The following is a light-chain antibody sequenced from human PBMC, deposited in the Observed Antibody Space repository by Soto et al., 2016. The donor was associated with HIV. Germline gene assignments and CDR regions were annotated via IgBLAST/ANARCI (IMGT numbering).Light chain of an antibody. J-gene: IGKJ4*01. V-gene: IGKV1-27*01. CDR3: QKYNNDVT. Sequence: DIQLTQSPSSLSASIGDTVSITCRAGQDIFNYLAWYQQKPGEVPKLLIFAAISLHSGVPSRFSGRGSGTQFTLTISSLQPEDIGTYYCQKYNNDVTFGGGTKGGD. CDR1: QDIFNY. CDR2: AAI.